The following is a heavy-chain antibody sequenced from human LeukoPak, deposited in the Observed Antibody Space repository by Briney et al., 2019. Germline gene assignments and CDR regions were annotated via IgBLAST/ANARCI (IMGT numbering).Heavy chain of an antibody. J-gene: IGHJ4*02. CDR1: GFTVSSNY. V-gene: IGHV3-66*01. CDR3: ASIFY. Sequence: GGSLRLSCAASGFTVSSNYTSWVRQAPGKGLEWVSVIYTGGTTYHADSVKGRFTISRDNSKNTLFLQMNSLRAEDTAVYYCASIFYWGQGTLVTVSS. CDR2: IYTGGTT.